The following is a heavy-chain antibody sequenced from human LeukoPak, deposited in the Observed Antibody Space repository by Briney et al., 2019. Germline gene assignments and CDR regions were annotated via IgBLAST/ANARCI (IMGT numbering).Heavy chain of an antibody. CDR1: GGTFSSYA. V-gene: IGHV1-69*01. J-gene: IGHJ4*02. D-gene: IGHD3-3*01. CDR2: IIPIFGTA. CDR3: ARGLTTYYDSLLGY. Sequence: GASVKVSCKASGGTFSSYAISWVRQAPGQGLEWMGGIIPIFGTANYAQKFQGRVTITADESTSTAYMELSSLRSEDTAVYYCARGLTTYYDSLLGYWGQGTLVTVSS.